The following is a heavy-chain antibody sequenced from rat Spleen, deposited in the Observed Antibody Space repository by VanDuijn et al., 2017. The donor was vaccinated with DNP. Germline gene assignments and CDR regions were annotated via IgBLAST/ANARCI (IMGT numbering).Heavy chain of an antibody. J-gene: IGHJ3*01. CDR3: ARGSDGVWFVY. V-gene: IGHV1-43*01. CDR1: GYTFTTYY. D-gene: IGHD4-3*01. Sequence: QVQLQQSGAELAKPGSSVMISCRASGYTFTTYYIGWVKQTTGQGLEYIGYIYTGSGRTNYNEKFKGKATLTGGKSSSTAFMQLSSLTPDDSAVYYCARGSDGVWFVYWGQGTLVTVSS. CDR2: IYTGSGRT.